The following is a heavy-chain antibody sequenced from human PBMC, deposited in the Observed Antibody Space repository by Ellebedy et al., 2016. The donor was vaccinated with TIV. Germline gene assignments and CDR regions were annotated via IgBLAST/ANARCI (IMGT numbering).Heavy chain of an antibody. J-gene: IGHJ4*02. D-gene: IGHD3-10*01. V-gene: IGHV4-34*01. CDR1: GGSFSTYA. Sequence: MPSETLSLTCEVSGGSFSTYAWTWIRQPPGKGLEWFGEINHSVSTTYNPALKSRITISLDASKKQIFLRLNSVTAADTAVYFCARGGRLPNFWGPGTLVTVSS. CDR2: INHSVST. CDR3: ARGGRLPNF.